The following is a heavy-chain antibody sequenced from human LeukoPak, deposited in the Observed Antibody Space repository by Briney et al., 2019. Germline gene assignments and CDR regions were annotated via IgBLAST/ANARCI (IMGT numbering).Heavy chain of an antibody. CDR3: ARGDCGGDYFDY. CDR1: GFTFSDHY. Sequence: GGSLRLSCEVSGFTFSDHYMSWSRQAPGKRLEWVSYISSGSTYTNYADSVEGRFTISRDNAKNSLYLQMNSLRAEDTAVYYCARGDCGGDYFDYWGQGTLVTVSS. V-gene: IGHV3-11*05. CDR2: ISSGSTYT. J-gene: IGHJ4*02. D-gene: IGHD4-23*01.